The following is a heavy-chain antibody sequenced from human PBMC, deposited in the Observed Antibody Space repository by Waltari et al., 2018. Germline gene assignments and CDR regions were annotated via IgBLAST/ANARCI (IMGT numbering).Heavy chain of an antibody. CDR3: ARDGGYGSGSYRFDY. D-gene: IGHD3-10*01. Sequence: QVQLQESGPGLVKPSQTLSLTCSVSGGSISSGGYYWNWIRHHPGKGLEWIGYIYYSGTTYYYPSLKSRVIISLDTSKNQFSLKLNSVTAADTAVYYCARDGGYGSGSYRFDYWGQGTLVTVSS. V-gene: IGHV4-31*03. CDR2: IYYSGTT. CDR1: GGSISSGGYY. J-gene: IGHJ4*02.